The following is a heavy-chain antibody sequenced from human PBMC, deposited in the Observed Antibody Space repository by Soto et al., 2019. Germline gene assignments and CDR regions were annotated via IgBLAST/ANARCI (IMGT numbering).Heavy chain of an antibody. CDR3: ARVARAYGDFLYGMDV. Sequence: QVTLKESGPVVVKPTETLTLTCTVSGFSLSNARMGVSWIRQPPWKALEWLAHILSNDEKSYVTSLKSRLTTSKDTSKTQVVLTMTNLDPVDTATYYCARVARAYGDFLYGMDVWGQGTTVTVSS. D-gene: IGHD4-17*01. CDR1: GFSLSNARMG. CDR2: ILSNDEK. V-gene: IGHV2-26*01. J-gene: IGHJ6*02.